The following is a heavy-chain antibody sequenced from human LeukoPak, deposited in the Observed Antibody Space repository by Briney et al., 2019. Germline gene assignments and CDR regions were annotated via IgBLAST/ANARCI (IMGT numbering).Heavy chain of an antibody. V-gene: IGHV1-2*02. Sequence: GASVKVSCKASGYTFTSNYMHWVRQAPGQGLEWMGWINPNSGGTNYAQTFQGRVTMTRDTSISPAYMELSRLRSDDTAVYYCARESLDYYYDSSGYYDPARYYYYGMDVWGQGTTVTVSS. CDR3: ARESLDYYYDSSGYYDPARYYYYGMDV. D-gene: IGHD3-22*01. CDR1: GYTFTSNY. CDR2: INPNSGGT. J-gene: IGHJ6*02.